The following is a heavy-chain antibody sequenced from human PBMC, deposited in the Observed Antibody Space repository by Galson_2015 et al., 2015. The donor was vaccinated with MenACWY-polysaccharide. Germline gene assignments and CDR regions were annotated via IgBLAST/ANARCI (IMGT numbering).Heavy chain of an antibody. CDR3: ARGGRAVSNRNWFDP. J-gene: IGHJ5*02. Sequence: TLSLTCTVSGDSLTSGGYFWSWIRQHPGKGLEWIASISYDGGTYYNPSLKSRVTISADTPNNQFSLKLNSVTAADTAVYYCARGGRAVSNRNWFDPWGQGTLVTVSS. V-gene: IGHV4-31*03. CDR1: GDSLTSGGYF. CDR2: ISYDGGT. D-gene: IGHD3-16*01.